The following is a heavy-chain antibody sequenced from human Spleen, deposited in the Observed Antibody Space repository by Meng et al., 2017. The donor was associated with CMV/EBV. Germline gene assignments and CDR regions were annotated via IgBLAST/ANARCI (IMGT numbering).Heavy chain of an antibody. CDR1: GYIFSSYG. Sequence: SVKVSCKASGYIFSSYGISWVRQAPGQGLEWMGGIIPIFGTANYAQKFQGRVTITTDESTSTAYMELSSLRSEDTAVYYCARGPFGYCSSTSCYYSYFDYWGQGTLVTVSS. CDR3: ARGPFGYCSSTSCYYSYFDY. J-gene: IGHJ4*02. CDR2: IIPIFGTA. V-gene: IGHV1-69*05. D-gene: IGHD2-2*01.